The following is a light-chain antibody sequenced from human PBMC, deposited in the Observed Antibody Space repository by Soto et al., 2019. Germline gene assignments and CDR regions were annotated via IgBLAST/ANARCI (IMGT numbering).Light chain of an antibody. V-gene: IGKV1-39*01. Sequence: DIQLTQSPSFIPLSAGGRVTITRRASQSISSYLNWYKQKLGKAPKLLIYAASSLQSGVPSRFSGSGSGTDFTLTISSLKPEDFETYYCQQSYSTPFTFGQGTRLEI. J-gene: IGKJ5*01. CDR3: QQSYSTPFT. CDR2: AAS. CDR1: QSISSY.